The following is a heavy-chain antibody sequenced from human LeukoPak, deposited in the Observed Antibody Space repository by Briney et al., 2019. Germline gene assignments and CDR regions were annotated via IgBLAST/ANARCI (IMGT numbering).Heavy chain of an antibody. CDR2: IWYDGSHE. CDR1: GFTFSTYG. CDR3: VRSRGLYGDYVLGY. J-gene: IGHJ4*02. D-gene: IGHD4-17*01. Sequence: GRFLRLSCAASGFTFSTYGMHWVRQAPGKGLEWVAVIWYDGSHEYYGDSVKGRFTISRDNSRNTLFLQMNSLRVEDTAVYYCVRSRGLYGDYVLGYWGQGALVTVSS. V-gene: IGHV3-33*01.